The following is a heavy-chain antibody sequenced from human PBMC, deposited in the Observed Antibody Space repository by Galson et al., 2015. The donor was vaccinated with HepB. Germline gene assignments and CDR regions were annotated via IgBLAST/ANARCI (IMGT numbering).Heavy chain of an antibody. J-gene: IGHJ3*02. D-gene: IGHD3-22*01. V-gene: IGHV3-30*18. CDR3: AKDTSYYYDSSGWFDAFDI. CDR1: GFTFSSYG. CDR2: ISYDGSNK. Sequence: SLRLSCAASGFTFSSYGMHWVRQAPGKGLEWVAVISYDGSNKYYADSVKGRFTISRDNSKNTLYLQMNSLRAEDTAVYYCAKDTSYYYDSSGWFDAFDIWGQGTMVTVSS.